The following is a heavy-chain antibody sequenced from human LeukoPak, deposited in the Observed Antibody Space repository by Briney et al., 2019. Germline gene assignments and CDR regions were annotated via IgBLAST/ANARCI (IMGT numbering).Heavy chain of an antibody. CDR3: AKGPVVPSSSYYFDS. CDR1: GFTFSTYA. J-gene: IGHJ4*02. V-gene: IGHV3-23*01. D-gene: IGHD2-2*01. Sequence: GGSLRLSCAASGFTFSTYAMSWVRQAPGKGLEWVSDIRGSGGSTNYADSVKGRFTISRDNSKNTLYLRMLTLRADDTAVYYCAKGPVVPSSSYYFDSWGQGTLVTVSS. CDR2: IRGSGGST.